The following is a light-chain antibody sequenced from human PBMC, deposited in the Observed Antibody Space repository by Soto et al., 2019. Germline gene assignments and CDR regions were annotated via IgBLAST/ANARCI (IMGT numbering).Light chain of an antibody. CDR3: QNYNCWPPAT. J-gene: IGKJ4*01. V-gene: IGKV3-15*01. Sequence: EIVLTQSPGTLSLSPGARVTLSCRYRQSLISNCLAWYQQKPGLAPRLLIYGAATRATAVPDRFSGSGSGTDFTLTINSLQSEDAAVYYCQNYNCWPPATFGGGTKVDIK. CDR2: GAA. CDR1: QSLISN.